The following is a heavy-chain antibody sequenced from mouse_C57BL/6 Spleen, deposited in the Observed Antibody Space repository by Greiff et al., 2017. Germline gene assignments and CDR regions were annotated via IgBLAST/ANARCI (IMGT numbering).Heavy chain of an antibody. CDR1: GYSITSDY. CDR2: ISYSGST. J-gene: IGHJ1*03. CDR3: ARYRYYGSSPRYFDV. V-gene: IGHV3-8*01. D-gene: IGHD1-1*01. Sequence: EVQLVESGPGLAKPSQTLSLTCSVTGYSITSDYWNWIRKFPGNKLEYMGYISYSGSTYYNPSPKSRISITRDTSKNQYYLQLNSVTTEDTATYYCARYRYYGSSPRYFDVWGKGTTVTVSS.